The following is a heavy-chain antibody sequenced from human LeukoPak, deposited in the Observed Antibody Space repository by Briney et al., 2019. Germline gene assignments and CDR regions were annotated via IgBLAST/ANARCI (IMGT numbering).Heavy chain of an antibody. CDR2: IKQDGSEK. Sequence: PGGSLRLSCAASGFTFSSYAMSWVRQAPGKGLEWVANIKQDGSEKYYVDSVKGRFTISRDNAKNTLYLQMNSLRAEDTAVYYCAKDPYEPGWSRLNMDVWGKGTTVTVSS. D-gene: IGHD1-14*01. CDR1: GFTFSSYA. J-gene: IGHJ6*03. CDR3: AKDPYEPGWSRLNMDV. V-gene: IGHV3-7*01.